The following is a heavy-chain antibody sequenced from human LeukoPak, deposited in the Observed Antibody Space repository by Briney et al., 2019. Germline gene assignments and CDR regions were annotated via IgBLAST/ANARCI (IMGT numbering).Heavy chain of an antibody. CDR3: ARMGMDAAMITNFFDY. D-gene: IGHD5-18*01. V-gene: IGHV1-46*01. Sequence: ASVKVFCKASGYTFTSNYMHWVRQAPGQGLEWMGAIHPSGGSTSYAQKFQGRVTMTKDTSTSTAYMELSSLRSEDTAIYYCARMGMDAAMITNFFDYWGQGTLITVSS. CDR1: GYTFTSNY. J-gene: IGHJ4*02. CDR2: IHPSGGST.